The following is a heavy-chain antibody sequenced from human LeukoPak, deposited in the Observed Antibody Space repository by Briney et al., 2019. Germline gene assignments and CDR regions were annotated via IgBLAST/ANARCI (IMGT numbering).Heavy chain of an antibody. D-gene: IGHD6-19*01. CDR2: IIPIFGTA. CDR3: AREGYSSGWSPSDY. CDR1: GGTFSSYA. V-gene: IGHV1-69*05. Sequence: ASVKVSCKASGGTFSSYAISWVRQAPGQGLEWMGGIIPIFGTANYAQKFRGRVTITTDESTSTAYMELSSLRSEDTAVYYCAREGYSSGWSPSDYWGQGTLVTVSS. J-gene: IGHJ4*02.